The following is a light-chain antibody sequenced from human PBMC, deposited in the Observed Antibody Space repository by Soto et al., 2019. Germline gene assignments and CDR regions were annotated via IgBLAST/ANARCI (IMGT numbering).Light chain of an antibody. V-gene: IGKV3-20*01. CDR1: QSVSNNY. J-gene: IGKJ1*01. CDR3: QQYGSSGT. Sequence: EIVLTQSPGTLSLSPGERAALSFMASQSVSNNYLAWYQQKPGQAPRLLIYGASNRATGITDRFSGSGSGTDFTLTISRLEPEDFAVYYCQQYGSSGTFGQGTKVDI. CDR2: GAS.